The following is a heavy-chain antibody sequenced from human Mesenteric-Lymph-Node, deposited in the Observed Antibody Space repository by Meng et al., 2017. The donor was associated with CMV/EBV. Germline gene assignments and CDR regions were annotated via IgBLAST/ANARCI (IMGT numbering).Heavy chain of an antibody. CDR3: ARPSSSGSFVVWFDP. Sequence: GESLKISCAASGFTFSSYDMSWVRQAPGKGLEWVSAISTSGGSTYYADSVKGRFTISRDNSKDTLYVQMNSLRAEDTAVYYCARPSSSGSFVVWFDPWGQGTLVTVSS. D-gene: IGHD1-26*01. CDR2: ISTSGGST. V-gene: IGHV3-23*01. CDR1: GFTFSSYD. J-gene: IGHJ5*02.